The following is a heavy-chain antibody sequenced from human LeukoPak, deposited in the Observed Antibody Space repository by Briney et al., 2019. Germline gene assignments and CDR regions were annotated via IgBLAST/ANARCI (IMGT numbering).Heavy chain of an antibody. V-gene: IGHV3-21*04. Sequence: PGGSLRLSCAASGFTFSTYSMNWVRQAPGKGLEWVSSISSGNSYIYYADSVKGRFTISRDDAKNSLYLQMNSLRAEDTAVYYCARPKSYYYDSSGYYVVWGQGTLVTVSS. CDR2: ISSGNSYI. J-gene: IGHJ4*02. D-gene: IGHD3-22*01. CDR3: ARPKSYYYDSSGYYVV. CDR1: GFTFSTYS.